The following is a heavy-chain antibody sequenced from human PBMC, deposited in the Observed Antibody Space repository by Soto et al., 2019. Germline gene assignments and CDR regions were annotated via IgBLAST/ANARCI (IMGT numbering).Heavy chain of an antibody. CDR3: ARGDGTGLYRSGWSPQF. V-gene: IGHV4-4*08. D-gene: IGHD6-13*01. Sequence: SETLSLTCTISGGSVSVYYWSWIRQSTGQGLEWIGYIYASGSPYYNPSLRSRVTISADTSNNSLFLQVNSLRTDDTALYFCARGDGTGLYRSGWSPQFWGQGTLVTVSS. J-gene: IGHJ4*02. CDR1: GGSVSVYY. CDR2: IYASGSP.